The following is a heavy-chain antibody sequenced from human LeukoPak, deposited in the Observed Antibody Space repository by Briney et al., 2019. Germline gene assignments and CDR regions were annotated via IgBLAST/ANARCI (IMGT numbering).Heavy chain of an antibody. CDR2: IIPIFGTA. J-gene: IGHJ3*02. D-gene: IGHD3-22*01. CDR1: GGTFSSYA. Sequence: GASVKVSCKASGGTFSSYAISWVRQAPGQGLEWMGGIIPIFGTANYAQKFQGRVTITADESTSTAYMELSSLRSEDTAVYYCARVGNYYDTPEAFDIWGQGTMVTVSS. CDR3: ARVGNYYDTPEAFDI. V-gene: IGHV1-69*13.